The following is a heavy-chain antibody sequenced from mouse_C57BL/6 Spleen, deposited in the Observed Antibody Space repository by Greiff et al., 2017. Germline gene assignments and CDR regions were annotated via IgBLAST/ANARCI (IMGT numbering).Heavy chain of an antibody. J-gene: IGHJ1*03. Sequence: QVQLQQSGAELVRPGASVTLSCKASGYTFTDYEMHWVKQTPVHGLEWIGAIDPETGGTAYNQKFKGKAILTANKSSSTAYMELRSLTSEDSAVYYCTRDTTVVGGYFDVWGTGTTVTVSS. CDR2: IDPETGGT. D-gene: IGHD1-1*01. CDR1: GYTFTDYE. CDR3: TRDTTVVGGYFDV. V-gene: IGHV1-15*01.